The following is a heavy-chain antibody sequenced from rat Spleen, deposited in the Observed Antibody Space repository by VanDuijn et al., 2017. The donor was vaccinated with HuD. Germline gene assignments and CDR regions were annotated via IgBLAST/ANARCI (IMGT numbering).Heavy chain of an antibody. V-gene: IGHV5-7*01. CDR2: ISYDGSST. D-gene: IGHD2-2*01. CDR3: ARAGYLRDWYFDF. Sequence: EVQLVESGGGLVQPGRSLKLSCAASGFTFSHYDMAWVRQAPKKGLEWVAFISYDGSSTYYRDSVKGRVTISRDNTKNTLYLQMDNLRSEDTATYYCARAGYLRDWYFDFWGPGTMVTVSS. J-gene: IGHJ1*01. CDR1: GFTFSHYD.